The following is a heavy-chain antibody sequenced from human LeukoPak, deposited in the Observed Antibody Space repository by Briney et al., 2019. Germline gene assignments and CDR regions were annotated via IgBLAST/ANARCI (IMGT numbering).Heavy chain of an antibody. V-gene: IGHV3-64*01. D-gene: IGHD3-22*01. CDR2: ISSNGGST. CDR1: GFTFSSYA. J-gene: IGHJ3*02. Sequence: GGSLRLSCAASGFTFSSYAMHWVRQAPGKGLEYVSAISSNGGSTYYANSVKGRFTISRDNSKNTLYLQMGSLRAEDMAVYYCASSYSSGYYYEEEGERFDAFDIWGQGTMVTVSS. CDR3: ASSYSSGYYYEEEGERFDAFDI.